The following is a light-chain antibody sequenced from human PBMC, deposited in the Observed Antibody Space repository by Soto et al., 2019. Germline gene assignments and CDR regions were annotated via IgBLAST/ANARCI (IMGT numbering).Light chain of an antibody. CDR2: EDS. Sequence: SYELTQPPSVSVAPGQAARITCGGNNLGSKSVHWYQQKPGQAPVLVVYEDSDRPSGIPERFSGSNSGNTATLTISRVEAGDEADYYCQVWDGGSDYPGVFGTGTKVTVL. J-gene: IGLJ1*01. CDR3: QVWDGGSDYPGV. V-gene: IGLV3-21*02. CDR1: NLGSKS.